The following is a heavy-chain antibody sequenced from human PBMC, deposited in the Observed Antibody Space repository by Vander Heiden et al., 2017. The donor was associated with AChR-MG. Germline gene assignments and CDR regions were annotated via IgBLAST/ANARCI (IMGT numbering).Heavy chain of an antibody. CDR2: IYSGGST. J-gene: IGHJ6*03. CDR3: ARDLGLRSFYYYYYYMDV. Sequence: EVQLVESGGGLIQPGGSLRLSCAASGFTVSSNYMSWVRQAPGKGLEWVSVIYSGGSTYYADSVKGRFTISRDNSKNTLYLQMNSLRAEDTAVYYCARDLGLRSFYYYYYYMDVWGKGTTVTVSS. V-gene: IGHV3-53*01. CDR1: GFTVSSNY.